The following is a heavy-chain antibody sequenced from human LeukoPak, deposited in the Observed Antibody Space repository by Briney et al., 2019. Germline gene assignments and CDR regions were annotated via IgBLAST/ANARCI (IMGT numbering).Heavy chain of an antibody. D-gene: IGHD1-26*01. J-gene: IGHJ4*02. CDR2: INPNSGGT. CDR1: GYTFTGYY. V-gene: IGHV1-2*02. CDR3: ARVGSGSYFGDYFDY. Sequence: ASVKVSCKASGYTFTGYYMHWVRQAPGQGLEWMGWINPNSGGTNYAQKFQGRVTMTRDTSISTAYMELSRLRSDDTAVYYCARVGSGSYFGDYFDYWGQGTLVTVSS.